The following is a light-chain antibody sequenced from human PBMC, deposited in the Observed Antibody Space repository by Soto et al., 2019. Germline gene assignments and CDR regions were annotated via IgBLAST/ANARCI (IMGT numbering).Light chain of an antibody. CDR3: MQGTHWPPA. CDR2: NVS. J-gene: IGKJ4*01. CDR1: QSLVHSDGNTY. V-gene: IGKV2-30*02. Sequence: DVVMTQSPLSLPVTLGQPASISCRSSQSLVHSDGNTYLSWFQQRPGQSPRRLIYNVSNRDSGVPDRFSVSGSDTDFTLKISRVEAEDVGVYYCMQGTHWPPAFGGGNKVEIK.